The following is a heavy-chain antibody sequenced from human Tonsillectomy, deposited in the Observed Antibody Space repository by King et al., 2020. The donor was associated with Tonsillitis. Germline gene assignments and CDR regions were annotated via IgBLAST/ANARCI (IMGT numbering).Heavy chain of an antibody. CDR3: ARGPRPSSGYYMDV. V-gene: IGHV3-33*08. D-gene: IGHD3-10*01. CDR2: IWYDGSDR. CDR1: GFIFSNHD. J-gene: IGHJ6*03. Sequence: QVQLVESGGGVVQPGRSLRLSCVASGFIFSNHDMHWVRQAPGKGLEWVAFIWYDGSDRYYVDSVKGRFTIARDNSRNTVFLQMLSPTVEDTAIYYCARGPRPSSGYYMDVWGKGTMVTVSS.